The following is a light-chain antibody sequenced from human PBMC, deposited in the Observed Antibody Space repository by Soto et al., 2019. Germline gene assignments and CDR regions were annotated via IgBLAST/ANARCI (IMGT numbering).Light chain of an antibody. CDR3: QQRSQWPPMT. CDR2: DAS. CDR1: QAVTSKF. J-gene: IGKJ5*01. Sequence: EIVLTQSPGTLSLSPGDEATLSCKASQAVTSKFLAWYQQKPGQPPRLLIYDASIRATGVPARFSGSGSGTDFSLTISSLEPEDVAVYYCQQRSQWPPMTFGQGTRLEIK. V-gene: IGKV3-11*01.